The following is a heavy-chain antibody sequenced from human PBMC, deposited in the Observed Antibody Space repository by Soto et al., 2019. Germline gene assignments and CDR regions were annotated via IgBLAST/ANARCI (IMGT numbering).Heavy chain of an antibody. CDR3: ARGRRFRLVGVPLDS. Sequence: SETLSLTCGVSGFSIQTSYFWGWIRQPPGKGLEWIGLISHSGRAISHPSFASRATISLDTTNNAFSLSRKSVTAADTAVYYCARGRRFRLVGVPLDSWGQGTLVTVSS. CDR2: ISHSGRA. J-gene: IGHJ4*02. CDR1: GFSIQTSYF. V-gene: IGHV4-38-2*01. D-gene: IGHD3-10*01.